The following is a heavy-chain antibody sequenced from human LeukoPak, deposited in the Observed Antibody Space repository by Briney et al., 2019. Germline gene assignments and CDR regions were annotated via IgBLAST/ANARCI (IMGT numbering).Heavy chain of an antibody. CDR1: GFTFSSYG. V-gene: IGHV3-30*02. D-gene: IGHD3-22*01. J-gene: IGHJ4*02. CDR2: IRYDGSNK. Sequence: GGSLRVSCAASGFTFSSYGIHWVRQAPGKGLKWVTFIRYDGSNKYYADSVKGRFTISRDNSKNTLYLQMNSLRAEDTAVYYCAKDSSVYYYDSRSLDYWGQGTLVTVSS. CDR3: AKDSSVYYYDSRSLDY.